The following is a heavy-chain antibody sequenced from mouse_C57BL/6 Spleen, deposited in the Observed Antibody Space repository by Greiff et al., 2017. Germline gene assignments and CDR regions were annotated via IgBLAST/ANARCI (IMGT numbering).Heavy chain of an antibody. Sequence: QVQLQQPGAELVKPGASVKMSCKASGYTFTSYWITWVKQRPGQGLEWIGDIYPGSGSTNYNEKFKSKATLTVDTSSSTAYMQLSSLTSEDSAVYYCARSGDDYEGAWFAYWGQGTLVTVSA. D-gene: IGHD2-4*01. CDR3: ARSGDDYEGAWFAY. CDR2: IYPGSGST. V-gene: IGHV1-55*01. J-gene: IGHJ3*01. CDR1: GYTFTSYW.